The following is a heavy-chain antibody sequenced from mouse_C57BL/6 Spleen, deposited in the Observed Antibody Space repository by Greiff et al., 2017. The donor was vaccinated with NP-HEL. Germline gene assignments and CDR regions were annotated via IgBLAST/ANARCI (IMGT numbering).Heavy chain of an antibody. V-gene: IGHV1-52*01. CDR2: IDPSDSET. Sequence: QVQLQQPGAELVRPGSSVKLSCKASGYTFTSYWMHWVKQRPIQGLEWIGNIDPSDSETHYNQKFKDKATLTVDKSSSTAYMQLSSLTSEDSAVYYCASTTVVAHYYAMDYWGQGTSVTVSS. CDR3: ASTTVVAHYYAMDY. J-gene: IGHJ4*01. CDR1: GYTFTSYW. D-gene: IGHD1-1*01.